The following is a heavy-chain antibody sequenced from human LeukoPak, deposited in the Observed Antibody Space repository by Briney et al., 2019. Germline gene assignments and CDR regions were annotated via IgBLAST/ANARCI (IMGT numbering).Heavy chain of an antibody. CDR1: GFTFSNAW. CDR2: ISPEGSGT. D-gene: IGHD2-8*02. V-gene: IGHV3-74*01. J-gene: IGHJ6*02. Sequence: PGGSLRLSCAASGFTFSNAWMSWVRQAPGKGLVWVSRISPEGSGTTYADSVKGRFTISRDNAKNTLYLQMNSLRDEDAAVYHCTRVQAGRSGLMDVWGRGTTVTVSS. CDR3: TRVQAGRSGLMDV.